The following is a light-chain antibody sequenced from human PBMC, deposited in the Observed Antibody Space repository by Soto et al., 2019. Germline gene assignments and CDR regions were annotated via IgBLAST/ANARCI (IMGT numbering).Light chain of an antibody. Sequence: IQVTQSPSSVSASVGDRVTITCRASQPISSWLAWYQQKPGQPPNVLIYSASTLRSGVPSRFSGSESGTLFTLTITNLQPEDFATYYCPQASSFPLTFGEGTKVEIK. CDR3: PQASSFPLT. CDR1: QPISSW. J-gene: IGKJ4*01. CDR2: SAS. V-gene: IGKV1-12*01.